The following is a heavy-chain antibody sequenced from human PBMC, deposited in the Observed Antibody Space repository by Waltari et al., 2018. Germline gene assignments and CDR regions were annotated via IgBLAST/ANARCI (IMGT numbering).Heavy chain of an antibody. CDR1: GFAF. CDR3: AKGVGASQFLDY. D-gene: IGHD1-26*01. J-gene: IGHJ4*02. CDR2: ITAFGSGT. Sequence: LESGGGLVQPGGSLRLSCVASGFAFKSITAFGSGTYYADFVRGRFTISRDNSQSTLYLQVKSLTADDTAVYYCAKGVGASQFLDYWGQGTLVTVSS. V-gene: IGHV3-23*01.